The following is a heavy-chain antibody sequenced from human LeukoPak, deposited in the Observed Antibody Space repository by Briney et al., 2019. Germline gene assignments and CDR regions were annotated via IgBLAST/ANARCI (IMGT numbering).Heavy chain of an antibody. J-gene: IGHJ3*02. CDR2: IYYSGST. D-gene: IGHD2-15*01. Sequence: SETLSLTCTVSGGSIRSYYWSWIRQPPGKGLEWIGYIYYSGSTDYNPSLKSRVTISVDTSKNQFSLKLSSVTAADTAVYYCARLYCSGGSCYHVVAFDIRGQGTMVTVSS. V-gene: IGHV4-59*01. CDR1: GGSIRSYY. CDR3: ARLYCSGGSCYHVVAFDI.